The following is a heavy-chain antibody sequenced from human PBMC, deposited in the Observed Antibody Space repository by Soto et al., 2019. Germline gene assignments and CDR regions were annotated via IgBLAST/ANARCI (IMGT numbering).Heavy chain of an antibody. CDR3: AREVLHTTVTNNGFYP. Sequence: SETRSLTWTLAGGSISRGDCYWIWIRQPPGKGLEGIGYIYYSGSTYYNPSLKSRVTISVDTSKNQFSLRLSAVTAADTAVYYCAREVLHTTVTNNGFYPCCQRTSLTISS. D-gene: IGHD4-17*01. J-gene: IGHJ5*02. CDR2: IYYSGST. V-gene: IGHV4-30-4*01. CDR1: GGSISRGDCY.